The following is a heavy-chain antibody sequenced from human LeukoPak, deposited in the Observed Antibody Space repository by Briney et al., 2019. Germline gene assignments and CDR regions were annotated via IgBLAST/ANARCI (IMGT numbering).Heavy chain of an antibody. V-gene: IGHV3-21*04. CDR2: VSGSSSFI. J-gene: IGHJ6*02. CDR1: GFTFSSHS. Sequence: GGSLRLSCAASGFTFSSHSMNWVRRAPGKGLEWVSSVSGSSSFIYYAGSVKGRFTISKDNSKNTVYLQMSSLRVDDTAVYYCAKAASSSWPSYYYGMDVWGQGTTVTVSS. CDR3: AKAASSSWPSYYYGMDV. D-gene: IGHD6-13*01.